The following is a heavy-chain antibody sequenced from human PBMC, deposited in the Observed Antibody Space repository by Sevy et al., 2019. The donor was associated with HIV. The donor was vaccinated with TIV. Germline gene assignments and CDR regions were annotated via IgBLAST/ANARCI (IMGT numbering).Heavy chain of an antibody. D-gene: IGHD3-22*01. CDR3: AKDNHYDSRGYYYGIRPSEGAFDI. Sequence: GGSLRLSCAASGFNFGSYAMSWVRQAPGKGLEWVSAISGSGGSTYYADSVKGRFTISRDNSKNTLDLQMNSLRAEDTAIYYCAKDNHYDSRGYYYGIRPSEGAFDIWGQGTMVTVSS. V-gene: IGHV3-23*01. CDR1: GFNFGSYA. J-gene: IGHJ3*02. CDR2: ISGSGGST.